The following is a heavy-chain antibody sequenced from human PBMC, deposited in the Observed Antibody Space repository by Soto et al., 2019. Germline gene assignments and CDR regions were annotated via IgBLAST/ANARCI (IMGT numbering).Heavy chain of an antibody. D-gene: IGHD1-26*01. CDR1: GFTFDGYA. V-gene: IGHV3-9*01. Sequence: GGSLRLSCAASGFTFDGYAMHWVRQAPGKGLEWVAGISWNSGSIGYADSVKGRFTVSRDNAMNSLYLQMNSLRAGDTALYYCAKDVYRTFNAFNIWGQGTMVTVSS. CDR2: ISWNSGSI. J-gene: IGHJ3*02. CDR3: AKDVYRTFNAFNI.